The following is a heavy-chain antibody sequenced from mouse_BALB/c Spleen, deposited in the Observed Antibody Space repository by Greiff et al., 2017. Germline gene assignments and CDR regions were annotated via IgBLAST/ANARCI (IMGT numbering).Heavy chain of an antibody. D-gene: IGHD1-2*01. CDR3: ARDRDGYGAY. J-gene: IGHJ3*01. Sequence: QVQLKQSGPGLVAPSQSLSITCTVSGFSLTSYGVHWVRQPPGKGLEWLGVIWAGGSTNYNSALMSRLSISKDNSKSQVFLKMNSLQTDDTAMYYCARDRDGYGAYWGQGTLVTVSA. V-gene: IGHV2-9*02. CDR2: IWAGGST. CDR1: GFSLTSYG.